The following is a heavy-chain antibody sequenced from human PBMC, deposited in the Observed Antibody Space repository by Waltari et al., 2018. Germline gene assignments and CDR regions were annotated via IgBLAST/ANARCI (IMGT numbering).Heavy chain of an antibody. Sequence: QVQLVQSGAEVKKPGASVKVSCKASGYTFTGYYMHWVRQAPGQGLEWMGRINPNSGGTNYAQKFQGRVTMTRDTSISTAYMELSRLRSDDTAVYYCAREEMEAIFGVVITKEFDYWCQGTLVTVSS. J-gene: IGHJ4*02. V-gene: IGHV1-2*06. CDR3: AREEMEAIFGVVITKEFDY. CDR1: GYTFTGYY. CDR2: INPNSGGT. D-gene: IGHD3-3*01.